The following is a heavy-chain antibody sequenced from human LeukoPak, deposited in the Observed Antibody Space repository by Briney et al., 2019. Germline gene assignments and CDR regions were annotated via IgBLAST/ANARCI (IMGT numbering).Heavy chain of an antibody. CDR3: ARGGAGVAGLDY. CDR2: IIPIFGTA. D-gene: IGHD6-19*01. V-gene: IGHV1-69*13. Sequence: SVKVSCKASGGTFSSYAISWVRQAPGQGLEWMGGIIPIFGTANYAQKFQGRVTITADESTSTAYMELSSLRSEDTAVYYCARGGAGVAGLDYWGQGTLVTVSS. J-gene: IGHJ4*02. CDR1: GGTFSSYA.